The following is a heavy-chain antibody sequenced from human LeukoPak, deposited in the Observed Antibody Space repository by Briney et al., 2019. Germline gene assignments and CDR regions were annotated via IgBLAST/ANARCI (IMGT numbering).Heavy chain of an antibody. Sequence: GGSLRLSCAASGFTFSSYWMSWVRQAPGKGLEWVANIKQDGSEKDSVDSVKGRFTISRDNSKNTLYLQMGSLRAEDMAVYYCARDGGVGASTFDYWGQGTLVTVSS. D-gene: IGHD1-26*01. CDR1: GFTFSSYW. CDR2: IKQDGSEK. V-gene: IGHV3-7*01. J-gene: IGHJ4*02. CDR3: ARDGGVGASTFDY.